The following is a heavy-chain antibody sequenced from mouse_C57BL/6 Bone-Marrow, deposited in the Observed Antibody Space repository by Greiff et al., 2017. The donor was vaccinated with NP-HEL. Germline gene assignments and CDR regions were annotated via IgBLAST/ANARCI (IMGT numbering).Heavy chain of an antibody. Sequence: VQLQQSGAELVRPGASVTLSCKASGYTFTDYEMHWVKQTPVHGLEWIGAIDPETGGTAYNQKFKGKAILTADQSSSTAYMELRSLTSEDSAVYYCTRAYYYGSSSFDYWGQGTTLTVSS. CDR3: TRAYYYGSSSFDY. CDR2: IDPETGGT. CDR1: GYTFTDYE. D-gene: IGHD1-1*01. V-gene: IGHV1-15*01. J-gene: IGHJ2*01.